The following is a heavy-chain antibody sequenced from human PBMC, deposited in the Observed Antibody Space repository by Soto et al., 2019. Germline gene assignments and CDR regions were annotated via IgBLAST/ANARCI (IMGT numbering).Heavy chain of an antibody. CDR1: GFNFGDYG. CDR3: AKETIAVAGPNFFDF. D-gene: IGHD6-19*01. Sequence: LRLSCVGSGFNFGDYGMHWVRHTPGKGLEWVAVIGNDGAARFYGDSVKGRFSISRDNSRSTFYLQMNSLRPEDTAMYYCAKETIAVAGPNFFDFWGQGTQVTVSS. CDR2: IGNDGAAR. V-gene: IGHV3-30*18. J-gene: IGHJ4*02.